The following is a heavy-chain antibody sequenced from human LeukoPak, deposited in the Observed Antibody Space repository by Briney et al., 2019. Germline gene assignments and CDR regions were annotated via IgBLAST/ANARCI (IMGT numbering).Heavy chain of an antibody. CDR1: GFTFSGHW. V-gene: IGHV3-74*01. J-gene: IGHJ6*03. Sequence: GGSLRLSCAVSGFTFSGHWMFWVRHAPGKGLEWVSSTNSDGSSRDYTDSVKGRFTVSRDNAKNTLYLQMNSLRGADTAVYYCAREHSGYDFPGRDYYYMDVWGKGTTVTVSS. CDR2: TNSDGSSR. D-gene: IGHD5-12*01. CDR3: AREHSGYDFPGRDYYYMDV.